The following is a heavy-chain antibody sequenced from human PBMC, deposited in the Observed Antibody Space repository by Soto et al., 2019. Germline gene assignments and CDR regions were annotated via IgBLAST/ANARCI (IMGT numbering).Heavy chain of an antibody. Sequence: EVQLLESGGGLVQPGGSLRLSCAASGFIFKNYVMTWVRQAPGKGLEWLSSITASSTNTYYAHSVRGRFAISRDNSKTTLYLQMDTLGAEDTAVYYCAKMAWLGDVPGRDHWGQGTLVTVSS. CDR1: GFIFKNYV. V-gene: IGHV3-23*01. CDR2: ITASSTNT. CDR3: AKMAWLGDVPGRDH. D-gene: IGHD3-10*01. J-gene: IGHJ4*02.